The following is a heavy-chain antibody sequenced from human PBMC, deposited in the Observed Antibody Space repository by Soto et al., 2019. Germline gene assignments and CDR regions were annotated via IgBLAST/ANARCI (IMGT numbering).Heavy chain of an antibody. V-gene: IGHV4-39*01. J-gene: IGHJ6*02. Sequence: PSETLSLTCTVSGGSISSSSYYWGWIRQPPGKGLEWIGSIYYSGSTYYNPSLKSRVTISVDTSKNQFSLKLSSVTAADTAVYYCASLLGAAAVHYYYGMDVWGQGTTVT. CDR3: ASLLGAAAVHYYYGMDV. CDR1: GGSISSSSYY. CDR2: IYYSGST. D-gene: IGHD6-13*01.